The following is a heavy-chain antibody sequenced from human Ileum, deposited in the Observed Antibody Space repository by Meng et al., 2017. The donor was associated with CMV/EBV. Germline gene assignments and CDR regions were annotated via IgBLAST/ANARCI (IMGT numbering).Heavy chain of an antibody. CDR1: GYTFTGHY. V-gene: IGHV1-2*02. Sequence: ASVKVSCKTSGYTFTGHYMHWVRQAPGQGLEWMGWINPNSGGTNYAQKFQGRVSMTRDTSISTVYLELTRLRSDDTAVYYCARDMKGNRGSSWYPASYYFDYWGQGTLVTVSS. D-gene: IGHD6-13*01. CDR3: ARDMKGNRGSSWYPASYYFDY. J-gene: IGHJ4*02. CDR2: INPNSGGT.